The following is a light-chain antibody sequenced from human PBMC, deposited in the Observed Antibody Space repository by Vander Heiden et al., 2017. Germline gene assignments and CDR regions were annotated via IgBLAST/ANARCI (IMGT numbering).Light chain of an antibody. Sequence: DIQMTQSPSSLSASVGDRVTIAGQASQVLSNYLNLSQQKPGKDPKLLIYDASNLETGVASRLSGSGSGTDFIFTISSLQPEDIATSYCQQYYNLPPRTFGEGTKVEIK. V-gene: IGKV1-33*01. CDR3: QQYYNLPPRT. J-gene: IGKJ4*01. CDR2: DAS. CDR1: QVLSNY.